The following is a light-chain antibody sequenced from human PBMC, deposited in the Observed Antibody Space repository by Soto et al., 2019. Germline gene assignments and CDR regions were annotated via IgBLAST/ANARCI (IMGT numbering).Light chain of an antibody. CDR1: QSLLHSNGYNY. Sequence: RTEYAECLHVGPVHTPSISCRYSQSLLHSNGYNYLDWYLQKPGQSPQLLIYLGSNRASGVPDRFSGSGSGTDFTLKMSRVEGEDVGVYYWMQGLQTGTFGQGTKVDIK. CDR3: MQGLQTGT. V-gene: IGKV2-28*01. CDR2: LGS. J-gene: IGKJ1*01.